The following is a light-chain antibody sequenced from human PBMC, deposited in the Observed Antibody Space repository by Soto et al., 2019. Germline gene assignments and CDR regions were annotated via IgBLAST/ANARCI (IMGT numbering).Light chain of an antibody. Sequence: EIVLTQSPATLSLSPGERATLSCRARQSVSSSLAWYQQKPGQAPRLLIYDASNRATGIPARFSGSGSGTDFTLTISSLEPEDSAFYYCQQRRNWYTFGQGTKLEIK. J-gene: IGKJ2*01. CDR1: QSVSSS. V-gene: IGKV3-11*01. CDR2: DAS. CDR3: QQRRNWYT.